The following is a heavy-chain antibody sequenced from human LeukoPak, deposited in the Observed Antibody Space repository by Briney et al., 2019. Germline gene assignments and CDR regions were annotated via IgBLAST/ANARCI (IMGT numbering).Heavy chain of an antibody. Sequence: PGGSLRLSCAASGFTFSSYGMHWVRQAPGKGLEWVAVIWYDGSNKYYADSVKGRFTISRDNSKNTLYLQMNSLRAEDTAVYYCARTRHYYDSSGYFDYWGQGTLVTVSS. CDR3: ARTRHYYDSSGYFDY. CDR1: GFTFSSYG. V-gene: IGHV3-33*01. J-gene: IGHJ4*02. CDR2: IWYDGSNK. D-gene: IGHD3-22*01.